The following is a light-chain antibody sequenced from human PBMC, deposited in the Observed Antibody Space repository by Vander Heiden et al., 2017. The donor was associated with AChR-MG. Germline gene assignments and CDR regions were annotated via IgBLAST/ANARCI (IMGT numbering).Light chain of an antibody. V-gene: IGKV1-5*03. CDR1: QSISSW. CDR3: QQENSYPYT. CDR2: KAS. Sequence: DIQMTQSPSTPSASVGDRVTITCRASQSISSWLAWYQQKPGKAPKLLIYKASSLESGVPSRFSGSGSGTEFTLTISSLQPDDFATYYCQQENSYPYTFGQGTKLEIK. J-gene: IGKJ2*01.